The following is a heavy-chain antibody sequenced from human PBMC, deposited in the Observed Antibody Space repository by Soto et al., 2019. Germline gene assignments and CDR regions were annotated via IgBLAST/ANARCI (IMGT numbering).Heavy chain of an antibody. Sequence: PSETLSLTCAVYGGSFSGYYWSWIRQPPGKGLEWIGEINHSGSTNYNPSLKSRVTISVDTSKNRFSLKLSSVTAADTAVYYCARDNDSSNWYNWFDPWGQGTLVTVSS. D-gene: IGHD6-13*01. V-gene: IGHV4-34*01. CDR1: GGSFSGYY. CDR2: INHSGST. CDR3: ARDNDSSNWYNWFDP. J-gene: IGHJ5*02.